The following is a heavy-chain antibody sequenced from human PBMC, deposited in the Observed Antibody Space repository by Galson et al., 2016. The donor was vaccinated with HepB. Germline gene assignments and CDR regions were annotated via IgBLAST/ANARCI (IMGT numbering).Heavy chain of an antibody. D-gene: IGHD3-22*01. CDR1: GFTVSTNF. CDR3: ARGSTTYYYDRNGMPDAFDI. J-gene: IGHJ3*02. V-gene: IGHV3-53*01. Sequence: SLRLSCGASGFTVSTNFMSRVRQAPGTGLEWVSVTYRSGAAYFADSVKGRFTSSRDNSKNTLYLQMSSLRAEDSAVYYCARGSTTYYYDRNGMPDAFDIWGQGTMVIVSS. CDR2: TYRSGAA.